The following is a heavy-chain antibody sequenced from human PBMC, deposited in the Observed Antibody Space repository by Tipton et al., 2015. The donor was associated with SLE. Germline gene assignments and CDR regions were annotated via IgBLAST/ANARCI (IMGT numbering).Heavy chain of an antibody. CDR2: ISTYNGNT. CDR1: GYTFTTYG. Sequence: QSGPEVKKPGASVRVSCKASGYTFTTYGISWVRQAPGQGLEWMGWISTYNGNTNYAQKPQGRVTMTPDTSTSTAYIELRSLRSDDTAIYYCARVRVDTAMGVFDFWGQGTLVTVSS. V-gene: IGHV1-18*01. CDR3: ARVRVDTAMGVFDF. D-gene: IGHD5-18*01. J-gene: IGHJ4*02.